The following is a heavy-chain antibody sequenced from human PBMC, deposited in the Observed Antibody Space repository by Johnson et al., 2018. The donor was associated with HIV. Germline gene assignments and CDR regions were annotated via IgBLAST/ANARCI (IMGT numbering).Heavy chain of an antibody. CDR2: INWNGGST. V-gene: IGHV3-20*04. J-gene: IGHJ3*02. Sequence: VQLVESGGGLIQPGGSLRLSCAASGFIVSGNYMSWVRQAPGKGLAWVSGINWNGGSTGYEDPVKGRFTISRDNAKNSLQRQMNRLRGEDTALYYCARDSYLNDDAFDIWGQGTMVTVSS. CDR1: GFIVSGNY. CDR3: ARDSYLNDDAFDI. D-gene: IGHD1-1*01.